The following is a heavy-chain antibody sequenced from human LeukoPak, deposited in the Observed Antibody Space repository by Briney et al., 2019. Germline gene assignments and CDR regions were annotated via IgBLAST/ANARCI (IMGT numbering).Heavy chain of an antibody. D-gene: IGHD3-16*02. CDR1: GGSVCSGTYY. CDR3: ARGAVVNGLDV. CDR2: IYYSGTT. V-gene: IGHV4-61*01. Sequence: SETLSLTCTVSGGSVCSGTYYWSWIRQPPGTRLEWIGYIYYSGTTNYNPSFKSRVTMPVDTSKNQFSLKLSSVTAAHTAVYYCARGAVVNGLDVWGQGTTVTVSS. J-gene: IGHJ6*02.